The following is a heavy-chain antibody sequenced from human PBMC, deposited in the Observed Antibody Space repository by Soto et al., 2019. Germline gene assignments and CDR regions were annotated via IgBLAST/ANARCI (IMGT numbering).Heavy chain of an antibody. CDR3: AKASRSPYGSSDLNFDY. CDR1: GFTFSSYG. V-gene: IGHV3-30*18. Sequence: GGSLRLSCAASGFTFSSYGMHWVRQAPGKGLEWVAVISYDGSNKYYADSVTGRFTISRDNSKNTLYLQMNSLRAEDTAVYYCAKASRSPYGSSDLNFDYWGQGTLVTVSS. CDR2: ISYDGSNK. J-gene: IGHJ4*02. D-gene: IGHD3-22*01.